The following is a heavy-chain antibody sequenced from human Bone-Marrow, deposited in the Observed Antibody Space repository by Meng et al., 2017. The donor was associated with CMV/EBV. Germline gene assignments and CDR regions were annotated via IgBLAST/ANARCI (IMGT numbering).Heavy chain of an antibody. CDR3: ARGPPYYVIYYGMDV. D-gene: IGHD3-22*01. CDR1: GFNFPLSW. Sequence: GESLKISCAASGFNFPLSWVNWVRQAPGKGPQWIAGIRSRNNGGTAEYAAPVKGRFTISRDDSTSTLYLQMNSLKAEDTAVYYCARGPPYYVIYYGMDVWGQGTTVTVSS. V-gene: IGHV3-15*01. CDR2: IRSRNNGGTA. J-gene: IGHJ6*02.